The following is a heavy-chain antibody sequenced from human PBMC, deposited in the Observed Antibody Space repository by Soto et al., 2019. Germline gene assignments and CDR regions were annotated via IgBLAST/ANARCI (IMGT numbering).Heavy chain of an antibody. D-gene: IGHD3-16*01. J-gene: IGHJ4*02. V-gene: IGHV3-23*01. Sequence: GGSLRLSCAASGFPFGSHAMSWVRQAPGKGLEWDSLVSGNGGTTNYADSVKGRFTISRDNSQKTLYLQMRSVTAADTAVYYCAYLRGFTGYPGDWGQGTLVTVSS. CDR3: AYLRGFTGYPGD. CDR1: GFPFGSHA. CDR2: VSGNGGTT.